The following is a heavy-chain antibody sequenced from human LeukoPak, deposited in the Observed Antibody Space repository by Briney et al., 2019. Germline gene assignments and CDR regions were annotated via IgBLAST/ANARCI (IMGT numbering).Heavy chain of an antibody. CDR3: ARIRDGYNDAYDI. V-gene: IGHV1-46*01. CDR2: INPGGDNT. J-gene: IGHJ3*02. Sequence: ASVKVSCKASGYTFTSYGISWVRQAPGQGLEWMGLINPGGDNTDYAQNFQGRVTMTRDTSTSTVYMGLSGLRSEDTAVYYCARIRDGYNDAYDIWGQGTMVTVSS. CDR1: GYTFTSYG. D-gene: IGHD5-24*01.